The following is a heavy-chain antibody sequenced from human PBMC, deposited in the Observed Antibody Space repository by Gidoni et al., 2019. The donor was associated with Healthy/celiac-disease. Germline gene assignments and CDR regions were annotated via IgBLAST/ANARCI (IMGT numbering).Heavy chain of an antibody. J-gene: IGHJ6*02. CDR1: GLPFSSYA. CDR3: AKSSGWSHYYGMDV. D-gene: IGHD6-19*01. CDR2: ISGTGGST. Sequence: EVQLLESGGGLVQPGRSLRLSCAASGLPFSSYAMSWVRQAPGNGLEWVATISGTGGSTYYADSVKGRFTISRDNSKNTLYLQMSSLRAEDTAVYYCAKSSGWSHYYGMDVWGQGTTVTVSS. V-gene: IGHV3-23*01.